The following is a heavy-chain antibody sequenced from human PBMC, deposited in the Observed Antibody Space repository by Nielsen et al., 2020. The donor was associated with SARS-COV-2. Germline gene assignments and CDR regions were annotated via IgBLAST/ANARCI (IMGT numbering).Heavy chain of an antibody. V-gene: IGHV3-64*01. CDR2: ISSNGGST. D-gene: IGHD6-13*01. CDR3: ARDGGSGAAARSYYYYMDV. J-gene: IGHJ6*03. CDR1: GFTFSSYA. Sequence: GESLKISCAASGFTFSSYAMHWVRQAPGKGLEYVSAISSNGGSTYYANSVNGRFTISRDNSKNTLYLQMGSLRAEDMAVYYCARDGGSGAAARSYYYYMDVWGKGTTVTVSS.